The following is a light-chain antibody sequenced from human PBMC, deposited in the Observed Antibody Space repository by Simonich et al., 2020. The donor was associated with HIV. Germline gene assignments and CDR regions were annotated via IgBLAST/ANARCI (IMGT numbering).Light chain of an antibody. CDR3: SSYAGSNNLL. V-gene: IGLV2-8*01. CDR1: SSDVGGYNY. Sequence: QSALTQPPSASGSPGQSVTISCTGTSSDVGGYNYVSWYQQHPGNAPKLMIYEVTKRPAGVPDRCSGSKSGNTASLTVSGLQAEDEADYYCSSYAGSNNLLFGGGTKLTVL. CDR2: EVT. J-gene: IGLJ2*01.